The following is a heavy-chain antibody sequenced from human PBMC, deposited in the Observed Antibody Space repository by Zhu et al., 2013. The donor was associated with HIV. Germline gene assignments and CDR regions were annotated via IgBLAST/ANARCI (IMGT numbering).Heavy chain of an antibody. CDR1: GGTFSSYA. D-gene: IGHD3-10*01. J-gene: IGHJ6*02. Sequence: QVQLVQSGAEVKKPGSSVKVSCKASGGTFSSYAISWVRQAPGQGLEWMGGIIPIFGTANYAQKFQGRVTITADKSTSTAYMELSSLRSEDTAVYYCASVGGSGSYSNYYYYGMDVWGQGTTVTVSS. CDR2: IIPIFGTA. V-gene: IGHV1-69*06. CDR3: ASVGGSGSYSNYYYYGMDV.